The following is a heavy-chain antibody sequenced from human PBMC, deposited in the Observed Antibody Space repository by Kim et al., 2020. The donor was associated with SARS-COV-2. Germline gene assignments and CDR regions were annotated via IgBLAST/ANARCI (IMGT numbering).Heavy chain of an antibody. CDR3: ARLSNYYGAGGYYPSDFDL. D-gene: IGHD3-10*01. Sequence: GESLKISCKGSGYTFTTYWIGWVRQMPGKGLEWMGIIYLGDSETRYSPSLQGQVTISADKPIRTAYLQWSSLQASDTGMSYCARLSNYYGAGGYYPSDFDLWGRGTLVIVSS. V-gene: IGHV5-51*01. CDR1: GYTFTTYW. J-gene: IGHJ2*01. CDR2: IYLGDSET.